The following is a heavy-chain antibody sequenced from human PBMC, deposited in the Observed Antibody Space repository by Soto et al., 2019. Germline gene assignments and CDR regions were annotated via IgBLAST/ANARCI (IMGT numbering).Heavy chain of an antibody. Sequence: PGGSLRLSCAASGFTVSSNYMSWVRQAPGKGLEWVSVIYSGGSTYYADSVKGRFTISRDNSKNTLYLQMNSLRAEDTAVYYCARESREWLVQYFDYWGQGTLVTVSS. J-gene: IGHJ4*02. CDR3: ARESREWLVQYFDY. D-gene: IGHD6-19*01. CDR1: GFTVSSNY. CDR2: IYSGGST. V-gene: IGHV3-66*01.